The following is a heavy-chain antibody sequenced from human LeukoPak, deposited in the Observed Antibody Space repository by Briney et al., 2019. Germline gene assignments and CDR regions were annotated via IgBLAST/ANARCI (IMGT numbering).Heavy chain of an antibody. CDR1: GFTFSSYS. J-gene: IGHJ5*02. V-gene: IGHV3-21*01. CDR2: ISSSSSYI. Sequence: GGSLRLSCAASGFTFSSYSMNWVRQAPGKGLEWVSSISSSSSYIYYADSVKGRFTISRDNAKNSLYLQMNSLRAEDTAVYYCAREGKYCSSTSSYATGWFDPWGQGTLVTVSS. CDR3: AREGKYCSSTSSYATGWFDP. D-gene: IGHD2-2*01.